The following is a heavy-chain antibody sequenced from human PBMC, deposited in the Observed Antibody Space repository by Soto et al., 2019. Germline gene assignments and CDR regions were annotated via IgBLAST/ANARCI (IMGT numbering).Heavy chain of an antibody. V-gene: IGHV1-3*01. Sequence: QVQLVQSGAEVKKPGASMKVSCKASGYTFTSYAMHWVRQAPGQRLEWMGWINAGNGNTKYSQKFQGRVTITRDTSARTAYMELSSLRSEDTAVYYCASTNGAPGYISGWVLKDAFDIWGQGTMVTVSS. CDR3: ASTNGAPGYISGWVLKDAFDI. D-gene: IGHD6-19*01. CDR2: INAGNGNT. CDR1: GYTFTSYA. J-gene: IGHJ3*02.